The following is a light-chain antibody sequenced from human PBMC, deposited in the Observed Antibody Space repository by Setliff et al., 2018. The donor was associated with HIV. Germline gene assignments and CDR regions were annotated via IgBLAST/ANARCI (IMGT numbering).Light chain of an antibody. V-gene: IGKV1-5*03. CDR1: QSISPY. Sequence: DIQMTQSPPTLSASIGDRVTITCRASQSISPYLAWLQQKPGKAPNLLIYKASSLESGVPSRFNGSGSGTDFTLTISSLQPDDFATYYCLQYHSYPRTFGPGTKVDIK. J-gene: IGKJ1*01. CDR2: KAS. CDR3: LQYHSYPRT.